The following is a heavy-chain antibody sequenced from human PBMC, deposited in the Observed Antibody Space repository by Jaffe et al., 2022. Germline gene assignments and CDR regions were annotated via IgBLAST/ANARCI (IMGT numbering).Heavy chain of an antibody. Sequence: EVQLVESGGGLVQPGGSLRLSCAASGFTFSSYEMNWVRQAPGKGLEWVSYISSSGSTIYYADSVKGRFTISRDNAKNSLYLQMNSLRAEDTAVYYCARDRRNSSGHFSKYYYYYYMDVWGKGTTVTVSS. D-gene: IGHD6-19*01. J-gene: IGHJ6*03. CDR3: ARDRRNSSGHFSKYYYYYYMDV. CDR2: ISSSGSTI. V-gene: IGHV3-48*03. CDR1: GFTFSSYE.